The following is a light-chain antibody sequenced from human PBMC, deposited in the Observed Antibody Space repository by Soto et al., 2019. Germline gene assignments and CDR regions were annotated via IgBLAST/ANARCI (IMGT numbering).Light chain of an antibody. J-gene: IGKJ5*01. CDR3: QRSHIYPIT. CDR2: AAS. Sequence: DIQMTQSPSSLSASVGDRVTITCRASQGIRNHLAWFRQQPGKAPKSLIYAASSLQTGVSSKFSGGGYGTDFTLTISSLQPEDSATYYCQRSHIYPITFGQGTRLEIK. V-gene: IGKV1-16*02. CDR1: QGIRNH.